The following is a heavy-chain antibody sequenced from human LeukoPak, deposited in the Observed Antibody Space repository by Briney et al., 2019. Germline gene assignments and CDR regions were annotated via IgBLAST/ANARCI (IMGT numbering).Heavy chain of an antibody. CDR1: GYTFSSYD. V-gene: IGHV1-8*03. Sequence: ASVKVSCKTSGYTFSSYDINWVRQATGQGLEWMGWMNPNSGNTGYAQKFQGRVTITRNTSISTAYMELSSLRSEDTAVYYCARGNKVVSDGFDMWGQGTMVTVSS. CDR2: MNPNSGNT. CDR3: ARGNKVVSDGFDM. J-gene: IGHJ3*02. D-gene: IGHD2-15*01.